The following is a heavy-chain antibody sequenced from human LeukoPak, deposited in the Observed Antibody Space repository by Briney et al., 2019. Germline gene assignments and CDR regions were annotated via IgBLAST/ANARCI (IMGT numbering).Heavy chain of an antibody. CDR3: ARPDNPHSGYDYFDY. D-gene: IGHD5-12*01. J-gene: IGHJ4*02. V-gene: IGHV3-11*01. CDR1: GFTFSDYY. CDR2: ISSSGSTI. Sequence: GGSLRLSCAASGFTFSDYYMSWIRQAPGKGLEWVSYISSSGSTIYYADSVKGRFTISRDNAKNSLYLQMNSLRAEDTAVYYCARPDNPHSGYDYFDYWGQGTLVTVSS.